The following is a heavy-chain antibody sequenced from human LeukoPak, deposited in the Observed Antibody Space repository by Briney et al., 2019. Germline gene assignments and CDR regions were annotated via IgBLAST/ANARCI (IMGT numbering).Heavy chain of an antibody. CDR1: SSYS. D-gene: IGHD3-22*01. J-gene: IGHJ4*02. V-gene: IGHV3-21*01. CDR2: ISSSSSYI. CDR3: ARDNREDSDSSGYYNDY. Sequence: GGSLRLSCAASSSYSMNWVRQAPGKGLEWVSSISSSSSYIYYADSVKGRFTISRDNAKNSLYLQMNSLRAEDTAVYYCARDNREDSDSSGYYNDYWGQGTLVTVSS.